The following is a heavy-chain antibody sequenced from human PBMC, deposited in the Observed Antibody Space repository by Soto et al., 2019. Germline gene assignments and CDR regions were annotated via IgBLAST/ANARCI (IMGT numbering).Heavy chain of an antibody. CDR2: IYYSGST. J-gene: IGHJ4*02. CDR1: GGSISSYY. V-gene: IGHV4-59*08. D-gene: IGHD2-2*01. CDR3: ARHVVPAATYFAY. Sequence: PSETLSLTCTVSGGSISSYYWSWIRQPPGKGLEWIGYIYYSGSTNYNPSLKSRVTISVDTSKNQFSLKLSSVTVADTAVYYCARHVVPAATYFAYWGQGTLVTVSS.